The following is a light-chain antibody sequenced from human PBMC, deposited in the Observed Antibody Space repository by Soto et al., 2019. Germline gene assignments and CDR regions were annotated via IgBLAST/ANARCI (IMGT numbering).Light chain of an antibody. CDR2: GAS. V-gene: IGKV3-15*01. CDR1: QTVFRN. CDR3: QQYKNWPWT. Sequence: IVMTQSQATLSVSPGERATLSCRASQTVFRNLAWYLQKPGQAPRLVMYGASTRATGIPARFSGSGSGTEFTLTISGLQSEDLAVYYCQQYKNWPWTFAQGTKV. J-gene: IGKJ1*01.